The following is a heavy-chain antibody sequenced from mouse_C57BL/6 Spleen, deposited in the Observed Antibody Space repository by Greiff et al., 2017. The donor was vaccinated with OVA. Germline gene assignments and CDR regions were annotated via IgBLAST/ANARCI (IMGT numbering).Heavy chain of an antibody. V-gene: IGHV1-39*01. CDR3: ARDEDYYGSSNWYFDV. D-gene: IGHD1-1*01. CDR1: GYSFTDYN. J-gene: IGHJ1*03. CDR2: INPNYGTT. Sequence: EVKLMESGPELVKPGASVKISCKASGYSFTDYNMNWVKQSNGKSLEWIGVINPNYGTTSYNQKFKGKATLTVDQSSSTAYMQLNSLTSEDSAVYYCARDEDYYGSSNWYFDVWGTGTTVTVSS.